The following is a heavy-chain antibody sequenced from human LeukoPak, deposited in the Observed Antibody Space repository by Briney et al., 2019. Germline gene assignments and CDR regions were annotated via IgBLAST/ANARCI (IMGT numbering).Heavy chain of an antibody. J-gene: IGHJ6*02. Sequence: GGSLRLSCAASGFTFSSYWMSWVRQAPGKGLEWVANIKQDGSEKYYVDSVKGRFTISRDNAKNSLYLQMNSLRAEDTAVYYCARDTEIRPHTMIVANYGMDVWGQGTTVTVSS. CDR1: GFTFSSYW. V-gene: IGHV3-7*05. D-gene: IGHD3-22*01. CDR3: ARDTEIRPHTMIVANYGMDV. CDR2: IKQDGSEK.